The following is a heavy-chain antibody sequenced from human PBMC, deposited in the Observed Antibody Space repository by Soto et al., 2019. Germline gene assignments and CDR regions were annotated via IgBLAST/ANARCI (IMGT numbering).Heavy chain of an antibody. J-gene: IGHJ4*02. CDR2: LSSSGGST. CDR1: GFTFGSLP. V-gene: IGHV3-23*01. CDR3: AKGSAGMDY. Sequence: EVQLLESGGGLEQPGGSQRLSCAASGFTFGSLPMSWVRQAPGKGLEWVSALSSSGGSTYYADSVKGRFTISRDNSKNTLYLQMNSLRAEDTAVYYCAKGSAGMDYWGQGTLVTVSS.